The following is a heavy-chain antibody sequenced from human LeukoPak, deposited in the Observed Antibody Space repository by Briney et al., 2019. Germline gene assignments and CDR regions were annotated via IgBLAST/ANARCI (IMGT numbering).Heavy chain of an antibody. V-gene: IGHV1-58*02. Sequence: VASVKVSCKASGFTFTSSAMQWVRQARGQRLEWIGWIVVGSGNTNYAQKFQERVTITRDMSTSTAYMELSSLRSEDTAVYYCARGSIWGDGYNSAFDYWGQGTLVTVSS. J-gene: IGHJ4*02. CDR1: GFTFTSSA. CDR3: ARGSIWGDGYNSAFDY. D-gene: IGHD5-24*01. CDR2: IVVGSGNT.